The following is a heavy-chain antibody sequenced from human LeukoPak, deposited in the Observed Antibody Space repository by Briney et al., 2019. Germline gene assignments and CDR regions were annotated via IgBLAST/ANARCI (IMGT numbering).Heavy chain of an antibody. V-gene: IGHV3-23*01. CDR2: ISGSGDST. CDR1: GFTFSSYA. D-gene: IGHD2/OR15-2a*01. Sequence: GGSLRLSCAASGFTFSSYAMSWVRQAPGKGLEWVSVISGSGDSTCYADSVKGRFTISRDNSKNTLYLQMNSLRAEDTAVYYCAKDRVLRDFDYWGQGTLVTVSS. J-gene: IGHJ4*02. CDR3: AKDRVLRDFDY.